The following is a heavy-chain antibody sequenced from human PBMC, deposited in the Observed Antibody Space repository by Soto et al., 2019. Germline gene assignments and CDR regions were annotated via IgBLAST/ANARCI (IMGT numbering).Heavy chain of an antibody. CDR2: INHSGTT. D-gene: IGHD3-3*01. CDR3: ATSALRFLEWLPSAPLDY. V-gene: IGHV4-34*08. J-gene: IGHJ6*04. Sequence: PSETLSLTCAVYGGTFSGYYWSWIRQPPGKGLEWIGEINHSGTTNYNPSLKSRVTISADTSKNQFSLKLSSVTAADTAVYYCATSALRFLEWLPSAPLDYWGKGTTVTVSS. CDR1: GGTFSGYY.